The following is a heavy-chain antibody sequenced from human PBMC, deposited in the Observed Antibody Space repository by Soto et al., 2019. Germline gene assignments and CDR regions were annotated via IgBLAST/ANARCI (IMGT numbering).Heavy chain of an antibody. CDR3: ARGKYCGGDCYSYYFGY. CDR1: GGSISSYY. J-gene: IGHJ4*02. CDR2: IYYSGST. D-gene: IGHD2-21*02. V-gene: IGHV4-59*01. Sequence: SETLSLTCTVSGGSISSYYWSWIRQPPGKGLEWIGYIYYSGSTNYNPSLKSRVTISVDTSKNQFSLKLSSVTAADTAVYYCARGKYCGGDCYSYYFGYWGQGTLVTVSS.